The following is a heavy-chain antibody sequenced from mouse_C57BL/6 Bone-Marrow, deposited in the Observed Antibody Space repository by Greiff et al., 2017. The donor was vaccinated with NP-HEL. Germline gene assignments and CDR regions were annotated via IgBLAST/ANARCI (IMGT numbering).Heavy chain of an antibody. D-gene: IGHD2-3*01. CDR2: IRLKSDNYAT. V-gene: IGHV6-3*01. J-gene: IGHJ2*01. CDR1: GFTFSNYW. Sequence: EVKLEESGGGLVQPGGSMKLSCVASGFTFSNYWMNWVRQSPEKGLEWVAQIRLKSDNYATHYAESVKGRFTISRDDSKSSVYLQMNNLRAEDTGIYYCTGGRWLLPFDYWGQGTTLTVSS. CDR3: TGGRWLLPFDY.